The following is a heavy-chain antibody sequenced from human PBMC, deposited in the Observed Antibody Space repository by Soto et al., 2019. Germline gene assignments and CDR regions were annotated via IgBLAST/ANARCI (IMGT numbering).Heavy chain of an antibody. V-gene: IGHV3-30-3*01. Sequence: SLRLSCAASGFTFSSYAMHWVRQAPGKGLEWVAVISYDGSNKYYADSVKGRFTISRDNSKNTLYLQMNSLRAEDTAVYYCAKAEDYYDSSGYLGYGMDVWGQGTTVTVSS. D-gene: IGHD3-22*01. CDR3: AKAEDYYDSSGYLGYGMDV. CDR1: GFTFSSYA. J-gene: IGHJ6*02. CDR2: ISYDGSNK.